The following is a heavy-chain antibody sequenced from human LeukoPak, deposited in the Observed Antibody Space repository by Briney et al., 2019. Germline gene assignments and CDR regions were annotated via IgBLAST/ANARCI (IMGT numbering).Heavy chain of an antibody. CDR3: AKDRTPYSRSGGYYLGAFDI. J-gene: IGHJ3*02. Sequence: GGSLRLSCAASEFTFSTYAMSWVRQAPGKGLEWVSSLSGSGGATWYAGSVKGRFTISRDNSKDTLYLRMNSLRAEDTAVYYCAKDRTPYSRSGGYYLGAFDIWGHGTLVTVSS. CDR2: LSGSGGAT. CDR1: EFTFSTYA. V-gene: IGHV3-23*01. D-gene: IGHD3-10*01.